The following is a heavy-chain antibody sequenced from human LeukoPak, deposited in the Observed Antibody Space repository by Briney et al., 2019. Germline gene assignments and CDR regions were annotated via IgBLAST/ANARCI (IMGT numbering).Heavy chain of an antibody. Sequence: SETLSLTCAVSGGSISSGGYSWSWIRQPPGKGLEWIGYIYYSGSTYYNPSLKSRATISVDTSKNQFSLKLSSVTAADTAVYYCVRVGMTLTKWGQGTLVTVSS. J-gene: IGHJ4*02. V-gene: IGHV4-30-4*07. D-gene: IGHD1/OR15-1a*01. CDR1: GGSISSGGYS. CDR3: VRVGMTLTK. CDR2: IYYSGST.